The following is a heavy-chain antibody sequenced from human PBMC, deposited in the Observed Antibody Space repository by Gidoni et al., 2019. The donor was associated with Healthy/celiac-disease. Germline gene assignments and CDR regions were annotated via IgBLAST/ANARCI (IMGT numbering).Heavy chain of an antibody. J-gene: IGHJ4*02. Sequence: QVQLVQSGAEVKKPGSSVKVPSKASGATFSSYAISWVRQAPGQGLEWMGGIIPIFGTANYAQKFQGRVTITADESTSTAYMELSSLRSEDTAVYYCARGGYSGSYCFDYWGQGTLVTVSS. V-gene: IGHV1-69*01. CDR1: GATFSSYA. CDR2: IIPIFGTA. D-gene: IGHD1-26*01. CDR3: ARGGYSGSYCFDY.